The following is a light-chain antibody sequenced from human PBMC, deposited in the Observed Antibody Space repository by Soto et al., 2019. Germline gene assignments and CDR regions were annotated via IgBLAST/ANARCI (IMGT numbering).Light chain of an antibody. CDR3: QQYGSSPPST. Sequence: EIVLTQSPGTLSLSPGERATLSCRASQSVSSSYLAWYQQKPGHAPRLLIYGASSRATGIPDRFSGSGYGTDFTLTISRLEPEDFAVYYCQQYGSSPPSTFGQGTKVEIK. V-gene: IGKV3-20*01. J-gene: IGKJ1*01. CDR1: QSVSSSY. CDR2: GAS.